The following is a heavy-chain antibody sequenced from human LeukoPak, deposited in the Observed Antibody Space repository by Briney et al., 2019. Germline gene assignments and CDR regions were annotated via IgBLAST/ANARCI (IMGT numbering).Heavy chain of an antibody. D-gene: IGHD6-19*01. CDR2: IWYDGSNK. CDR1: GFTFSDYY. Sequence: GGSLRLSWAASGFTFSDYYMSWVRQAPGKGLELVAVIWYDGSNKYYADSVKGRFTISRDNSKNTRYLQMDRLRAEDTAVYYCARAIAVAGSPLDAFDIWGQGTMATVSS. J-gene: IGHJ3*02. V-gene: IGHV3-33*08. CDR3: ARAIAVAGSPLDAFDI.